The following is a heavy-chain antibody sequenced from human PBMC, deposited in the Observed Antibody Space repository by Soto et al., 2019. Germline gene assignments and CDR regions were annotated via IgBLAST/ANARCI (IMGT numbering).Heavy chain of an antibody. CDR1: GYTFTSYD. CDR3: ARGRHFINQHARYGSGSSMGY. J-gene: IGHJ4*02. CDR2: MNTNSGNT. D-gene: IGHD3-10*01. V-gene: IGHV1-8*01. Sequence: ASVKVSCKASGYTFTSYDINWVRQATGQGLEGMGWMNTNSGNTGYAQKFQGRVTMTRNTSISTAYMELSSLRSEDTAVYYCARGRHFINQHARYGSGSSMGYWGQGTLVTVSS.